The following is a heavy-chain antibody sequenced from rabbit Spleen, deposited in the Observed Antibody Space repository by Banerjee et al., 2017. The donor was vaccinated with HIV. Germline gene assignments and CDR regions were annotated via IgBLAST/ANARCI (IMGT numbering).Heavy chain of an antibody. Sequence: QEQLEESGGDLVKPGASLTLTCTASGFSFSTSYHTCWVRQAPGKGLEWIACILRSTGNTYYANWVNGRFTISRTSSTTVTLQMTSLTVADTATYFCVRDQAGDADYGPYYLNLWGPGTLVTVS. CDR3: VRDQAGDADYGPYYLNL. J-gene: IGHJ4*01. V-gene: IGHV1S45*01. D-gene: IGHD2-1*01. CDR2: ILRSTGNT. CDR1: GFSFSTSYH.